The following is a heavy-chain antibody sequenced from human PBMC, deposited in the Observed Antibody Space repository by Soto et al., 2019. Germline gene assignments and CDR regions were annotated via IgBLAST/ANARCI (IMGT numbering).Heavy chain of an antibody. J-gene: IGHJ5*01. Sequence: QVQLVESGGGVAQLGTSLRLSCVVSGFTLSNTGVHWVRQAPGKVLEWVAMISHDGFSQYYLDSVEGRFTISRDNSKKTVYLPMHSLRPEDTSVYYCAKDWASSGWYNWFDSWGQGTRVTVSS. V-gene: IGHV3-30*18. CDR2: ISHDGFSQ. CDR1: GFTLSNTG. CDR3: AKDWASSGWYNWFDS. D-gene: IGHD6-19*01.